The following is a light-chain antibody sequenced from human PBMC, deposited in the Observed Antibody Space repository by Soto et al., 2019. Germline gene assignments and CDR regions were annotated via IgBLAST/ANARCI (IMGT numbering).Light chain of an antibody. J-gene: IGKJ4*01. CDR2: AAT. CDR3: QQADSFPLH. CDR1: QPISSW. V-gene: IGKV1-12*01. Sequence: DIQMTQSPSSVSASVGDRVTITCRASQPISSWLAWYQQKPGKAPRLLIYAATSLQSGVPSRFSGSGSGTDFTLTSSRLQSEDFATSYCQQADSFPLHFGGGTRVDVK.